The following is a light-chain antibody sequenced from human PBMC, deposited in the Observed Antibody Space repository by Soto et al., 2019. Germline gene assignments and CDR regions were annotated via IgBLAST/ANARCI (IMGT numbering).Light chain of an antibody. CDR1: SSDVGSYNL. J-gene: IGLJ1*01. Sequence: QSALTQPASVSGSPGQSITISCTGTSSDVGSYNLVSWYQHHPGKVPKLMIFEVTKRPSGVSNRFSGAKSGNTASLTISGLQAEDEADYYCCSYAGTTTFNVLGTGTQLTVL. CDR2: EVT. CDR3: CSYAGTTTFNV. V-gene: IGLV2-23*02.